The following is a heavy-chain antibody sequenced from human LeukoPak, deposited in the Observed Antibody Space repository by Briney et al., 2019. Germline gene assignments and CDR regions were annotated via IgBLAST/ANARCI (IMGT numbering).Heavy chain of an antibody. J-gene: IGHJ4*02. CDR1: GFSFTIYA. V-gene: IGHV3-23*01. Sequence: PGGSLRLSCAASGFSFTIYAMSWVRQAPGKGLEWVSSISQNSGIYYADSVKGRFTISSDNSKNTLFLQMNSLRAEDTAVYYCAKDRSGYGSIYDFDYWGQGTLVTVSS. CDR2: ISQNSGI. CDR3: AKDRSGYGSIYDFDY. D-gene: IGHD6-13*01.